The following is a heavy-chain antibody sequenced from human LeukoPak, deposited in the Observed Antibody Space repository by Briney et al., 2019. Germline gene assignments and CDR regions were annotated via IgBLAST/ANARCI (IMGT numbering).Heavy chain of an antibody. D-gene: IGHD6-13*01. J-gene: IGHJ4*02. CDR3: VKLSRAAATDFDY. CDR2: ISTIGGST. Sequence: GGSLRLSCSASGFTFSSYPMHWVRQAPGKGLEYVSRISTIGGSTHYADSVKGRFTISRDNSKNTVNLQMSSLRVDDTAVYYCVKLSRAAATDFDYWGQGTLVTVSS. CDR1: GFTFSSYP. V-gene: IGHV3-64D*06.